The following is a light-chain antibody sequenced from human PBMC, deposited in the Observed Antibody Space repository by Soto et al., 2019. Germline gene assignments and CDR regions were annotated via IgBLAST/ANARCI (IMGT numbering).Light chain of an antibody. V-gene: IGKV1-5*01. CDR2: AAT. CDR1: QSIGTW. CDR3: QQNASSLT. Sequence: DIQMTQSPSTLSASVGDRVTITCRATQSIGTWSAWYQQKPGKVPKLLIYAATSLETGVPSRFSGSGSGTEFTLSISSLQPDDCATYYCQQNASSLTFGQGTKVDIK. J-gene: IGKJ1*01.